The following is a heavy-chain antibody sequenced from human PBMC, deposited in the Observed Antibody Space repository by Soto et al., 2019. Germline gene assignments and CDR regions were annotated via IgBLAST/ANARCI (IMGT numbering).Heavy chain of an antibody. CDR1: GFSFNSYA. D-gene: IGHD3-10*01. J-gene: IGHJ6*01. CDR3: VKQRASGKTSYYNMDV. CDR2: INYNSRAT. Sequence: EVQLLESGGGLVQPGGSLRLSCVTSGFSFNSYAMTWVRQAPGMGLEWVAVINYNSRATFHAQSVKGRFTISRDNSRNTVFLQMDSLRAEDTAVYYCVKQRASGKTSYYNMDVWGLGTTVIVSS. V-gene: IGHV3-23*01.